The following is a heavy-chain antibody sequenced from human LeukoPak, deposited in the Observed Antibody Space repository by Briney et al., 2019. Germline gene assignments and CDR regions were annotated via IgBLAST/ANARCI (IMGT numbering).Heavy chain of an antibody. CDR2: IKQDGSEN. J-gene: IGHJ4*02. CDR1: GFTFSTYY. D-gene: IGHD2-2*01. CDR3: ARERFCTSTTCYVGAPFDY. V-gene: IGHV3-7*01. Sequence: GGSLRLSCAASGFTFSTYYMTWVRQAPGKGLEWVAGIKQDGSENYYVDSVKGRFTISRDNSKNSLYLKMNSLRAEDTAVYFCARERFCTSTTCYVGAPFDYWGQGTLVTVSS.